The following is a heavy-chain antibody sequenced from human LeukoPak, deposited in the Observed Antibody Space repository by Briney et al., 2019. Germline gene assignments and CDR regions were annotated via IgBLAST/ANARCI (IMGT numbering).Heavy chain of an antibody. CDR1: GFTFSSYW. V-gene: IGHV3-74*01. J-gene: IGHJ4*02. Sequence: GGSLRLSCAASGFTFSSYWMHWVRQAPGKGLVWVSHINIDGSSTSYADSVKGRFTISRDNAKNSLYLRMNSLRAEDTVVYYCARFDYFGSGSLFDCWGQGTLVIVSS. CDR3: ARFDYFGSGSLFDC. D-gene: IGHD3-10*01. CDR2: INIDGSST.